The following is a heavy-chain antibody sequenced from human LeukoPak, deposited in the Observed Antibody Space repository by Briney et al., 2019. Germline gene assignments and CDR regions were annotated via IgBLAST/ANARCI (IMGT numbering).Heavy chain of an antibody. Sequence: SVKVSCKASGGTFSSYAISWVRQAPGQGLEWMGGIIPIFGTANYAQKFQGRVTITADKSTSTAYMELSSLRSEDTAVYYCARPDSGSPGAFDIWGQGTMVTVSS. J-gene: IGHJ3*02. CDR1: GGTFSSYA. CDR3: ARPDSGSPGAFDI. V-gene: IGHV1-69*06. D-gene: IGHD1-26*01. CDR2: IIPIFGTA.